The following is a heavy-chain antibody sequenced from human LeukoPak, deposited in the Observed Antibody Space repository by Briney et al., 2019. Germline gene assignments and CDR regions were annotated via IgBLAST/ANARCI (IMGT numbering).Heavy chain of an antibody. J-gene: IGHJ6*02. CDR3: ARTYYDFWSGLGLGGTSYYYGMDV. CDR2: ISDSGGNT. D-gene: IGHD3-3*01. Sequence: GGSLRLSCAASGFTFSNFHMTWVRQSPGKGLEWVSAISDSGGNTWYADPVKGRFTISRDNAKNSLYLQMNSLRAEDTAVYYCARTYYDFWSGLGLGGTSYYYGMDVWGQGTTVTVSS. CDR1: GFTFSNFH. V-gene: IGHV3-23*01.